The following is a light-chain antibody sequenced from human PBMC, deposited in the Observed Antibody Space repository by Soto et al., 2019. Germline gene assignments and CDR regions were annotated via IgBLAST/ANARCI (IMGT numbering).Light chain of an antibody. J-gene: IGLJ2*01. Sequence: NFMLTQPHSMSESPGKTVTISCTRSSCSIASNYVQWYQQRPGSSPTTVIYEDNQRPSGVPDRFSGSIDSSSNSASLTISGLKTEDEADYYCQSYESSVQIFGGGTKLTVL. CDR2: EDN. CDR3: QSYESSVQI. CDR1: SCSIASNY. V-gene: IGLV6-57*01.